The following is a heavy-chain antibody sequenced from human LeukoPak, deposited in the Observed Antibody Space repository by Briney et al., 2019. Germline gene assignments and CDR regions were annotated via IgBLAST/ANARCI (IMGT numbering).Heavy chain of an antibody. CDR1: GFAFAHYA. CDR2: IHADGGRT. D-gene: IGHD2/OR15-2a*01. V-gene: IGHV3-43*02. Sequence: GGSLRLSCAASGFAFAHYAMHWLRQIPGKGLECVAHIHADGGRTFYADSVKGRFTVFRDNAKNSLFLQMDSLPSDDTAFYYCSTWAFYHGLAVWGQGATVIVSS. J-gene: IGHJ6*01. CDR3: STWAFYHGLAV.